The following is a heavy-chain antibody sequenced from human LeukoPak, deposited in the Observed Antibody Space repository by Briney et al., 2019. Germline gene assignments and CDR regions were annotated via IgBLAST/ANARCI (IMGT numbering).Heavy chain of an antibody. D-gene: IGHD5-18*01. Sequence: ASVKVSCKASGYTFTDYYIHWVRQAPGQELEWMGRINPNSGGTNSAQKFQGRVTTTRDTSISTAYMELSRLRSDDTAVYYCARGEWLLHYWGQGILVTVSS. J-gene: IGHJ4*02. CDR2: INPNSGGT. CDR3: ARGEWLLHY. CDR1: GYTFTDYY. V-gene: IGHV1-2*06.